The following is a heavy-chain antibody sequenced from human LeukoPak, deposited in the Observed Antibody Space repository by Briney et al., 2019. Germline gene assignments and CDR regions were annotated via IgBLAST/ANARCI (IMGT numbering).Heavy chain of an antibody. CDR3: AKGSYYYDSSGYYLDY. V-gene: IGHV3-30*18. J-gene: IGHJ4*02. Sequence: GGSLRLSCAASGFTFSSYGMHWVRQAPGKGLEWVAVISYDGSNKYYADSVKGRFTISRDNSKNTLYLQMNSLRAEDTAVYYCAKGSYYYDSSGYYLDYWGQGTLVTVSS. D-gene: IGHD3-22*01. CDR1: GFTFSSYG. CDR2: ISYDGSNK.